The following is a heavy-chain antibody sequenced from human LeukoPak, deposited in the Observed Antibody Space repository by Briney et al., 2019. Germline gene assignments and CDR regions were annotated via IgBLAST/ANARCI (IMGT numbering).Heavy chain of an antibody. CDR2: IIPIFGTA. D-gene: IGHD3-16*02. Sequence: SVKVSCKASGGTFSSYAISWVRQAPGQGLEWMGGIIPIFGTANYAQKFQGRVTITADESTNTAYMELSSLRSEDTAVYYCAREAKTYYDYVWGSYRLDYWGQGTLVTVSS. V-gene: IGHV1-69*01. J-gene: IGHJ4*02. CDR3: AREAKTYYDYVWGSYRLDY. CDR1: GGTFSSYA.